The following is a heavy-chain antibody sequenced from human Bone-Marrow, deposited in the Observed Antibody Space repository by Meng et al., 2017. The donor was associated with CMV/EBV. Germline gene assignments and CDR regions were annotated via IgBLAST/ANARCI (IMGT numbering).Heavy chain of an antibody. D-gene: IGHD3-3*01. Sequence: FSDYYMSWIRQAPGKGLEWVSYISSSGSTIYYADSVKGRFTISRDNAKNSLYLQMNSLRAEDTAVYYCARTHPYDFWSGYYIGWFDPWGQGILVTVSS. CDR2: ISSSGSTI. CDR3: ARTHPYDFWSGYYIGWFDP. V-gene: IGHV3-11*01. J-gene: IGHJ5*02. CDR1: FSDYY.